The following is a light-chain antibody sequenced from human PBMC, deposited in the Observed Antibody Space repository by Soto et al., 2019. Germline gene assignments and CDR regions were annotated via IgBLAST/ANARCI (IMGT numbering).Light chain of an antibody. CDR1: QSVSSN. Sequence: EIVMTPFPAILSVSPGERATLSCRASQSVSSNLAWYQQKTGQAPRLLIYGASTRATGIPARFSGRGSGTEFTLTISSLQSEDFAGYFCQQYNNWPSITFGQGTRLEIK. CDR2: GAS. CDR3: QQYNNWPSIT. J-gene: IGKJ5*01. V-gene: IGKV3-15*01.